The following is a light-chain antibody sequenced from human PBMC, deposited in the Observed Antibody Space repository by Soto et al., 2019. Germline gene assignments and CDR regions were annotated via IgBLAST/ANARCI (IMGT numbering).Light chain of an antibody. Sequence: QSALTQPRSVSGSPGQSVTISCTGTSSDVGGYKSVSWYQHHPGKAPKLIISDVSQRPSGVPNHFSASKSGNTASLTISGLQAEDESDYYCCSYAGSYSWVFGGGTKVTVL. J-gene: IGLJ3*02. CDR1: SSDVGGYKS. CDR3: CSYAGSYSWV. CDR2: DVS. V-gene: IGLV2-11*01.